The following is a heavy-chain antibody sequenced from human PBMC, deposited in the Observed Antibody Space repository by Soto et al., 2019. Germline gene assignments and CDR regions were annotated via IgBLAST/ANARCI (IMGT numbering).Heavy chain of an antibody. V-gene: IGHV5-51*01. CDR2: IYPGDFDT. CDR1: GYRFTNYW. J-gene: IGHJ4*02. Sequence: GESLKISCKGSGYRFTNYWIGWVRQMPGKGLEWMGIIYPGDFDTRYSPSFQGQVTFSVDTSISTAYLQWSTLKTSDTAMYYCATVKNYYDRSGYLDYWGQGTLVTVSS. CDR3: ATVKNYYDRSGYLDY. D-gene: IGHD3-22*01.